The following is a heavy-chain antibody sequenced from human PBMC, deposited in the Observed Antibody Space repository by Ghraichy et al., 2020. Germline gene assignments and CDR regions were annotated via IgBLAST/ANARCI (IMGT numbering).Heavy chain of an antibody. Sequence: LSLTCAASGFTFSSYAMSWVRQAPGKGLEWVSAIRGDGGSTEYADSGKGRFTIARDNSKNTLSLQMNSLRAEDTAVYYCAKCNSNSCYRSGLDVWGQGTTVTVSS. V-gene: IGHV3-23*01. J-gene: IGHJ6*02. CDR2: IRGDGGST. D-gene: IGHD2-2*02. CDR1: GFTFSSYA. CDR3: AKCNSNSCYRSGLDV.